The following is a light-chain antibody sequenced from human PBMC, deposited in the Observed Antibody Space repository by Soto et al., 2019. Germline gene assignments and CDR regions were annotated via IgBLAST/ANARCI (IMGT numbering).Light chain of an antibody. CDR2: GAS. CDR3: QQYGSSPRT. V-gene: IGKV3-20*01. CDR1: QSVSSDY. J-gene: IGKJ1*01. Sequence: EIVLTQSPGTLSLSPGERATLSCRASQSVSSDYLAWYQQNPGQAPRLLIYGASSRATGIPDRFSGSGSGTDFTLTISRMEPDDFAMFYCQQYGSSPRTFGQGTKVDI.